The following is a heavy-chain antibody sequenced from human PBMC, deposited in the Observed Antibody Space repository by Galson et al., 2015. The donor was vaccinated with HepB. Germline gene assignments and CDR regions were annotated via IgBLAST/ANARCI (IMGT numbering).Heavy chain of an antibody. D-gene: IGHD6-19*01. Sequence: SLRLSCAGSGFIFRHHAMAWIRQAPGKGLEWVAFISYDGSNKYYADSVKGRFTISRDNSKNTLYLQINSLRPEDTAVYYCAREPYSSGWSKRGRYFDYWGQGALVTVSS. J-gene: IGHJ4*02. CDR2: ISYDGSNK. CDR3: AREPYSSGWSKRGRYFDY. V-gene: IGHV3-30-3*01. CDR1: GFIFRHHA.